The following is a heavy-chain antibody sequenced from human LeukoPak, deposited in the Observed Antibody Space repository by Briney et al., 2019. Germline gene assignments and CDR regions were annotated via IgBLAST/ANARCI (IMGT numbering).Heavy chain of an antibody. V-gene: IGHV2-26*01. D-gene: IGHD3-10*01. Sequence: GPTLVTPTETLTLTCTVSGFSLSHPRMGVSWIRQPPGTALEWLAHIFSNDEKSYTTSLKSRLTISKDTSKSQVVLTMTNMDPVDTATYYCARDLGSGFYWYFDLWGRGTLVTVSS. J-gene: IGHJ2*01. CDR3: ARDLGSGFYWYFDL. CDR2: IFSNDEK. CDR1: GFSLSHPRMG.